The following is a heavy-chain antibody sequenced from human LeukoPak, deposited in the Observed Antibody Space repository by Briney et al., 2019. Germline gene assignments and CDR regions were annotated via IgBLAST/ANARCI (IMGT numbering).Heavy chain of an antibody. J-gene: IGHJ5*02. D-gene: IGHD3-22*01. V-gene: IGHV1-8*03. Sequence: ASVKVSCKAFGYTFTSYGISWVRQAPGQGLEWMGWMNPNSGNTGYAQKFQGRVTITRNTSISTAYMELSSLRSEDTAVYYCATLTTDSSGYSDWFDPWGQGTLVTVSS. CDR3: ATLTTDSSGYSDWFDP. CDR2: MNPNSGNT. CDR1: GYTFTSYG.